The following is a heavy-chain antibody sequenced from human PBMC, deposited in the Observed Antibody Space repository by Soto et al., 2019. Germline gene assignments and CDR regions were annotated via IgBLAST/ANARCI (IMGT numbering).Heavy chain of an antibody. J-gene: IGHJ4*02. V-gene: IGHV4-59*01. CDR1: GGSISSYY. D-gene: IGHD4-17*01. Sequence: TLSLTCTVSGGSISSYYWSWIRQPPGKGLEWIGYIYYSGSTNYNPSLKSRVTISVDTSKNQFSLKLSSVTAADTAVYYCARDYGDYFDYWGQGTLVTVSS. CDR2: IYYSGST. CDR3: ARDYGDYFDY.